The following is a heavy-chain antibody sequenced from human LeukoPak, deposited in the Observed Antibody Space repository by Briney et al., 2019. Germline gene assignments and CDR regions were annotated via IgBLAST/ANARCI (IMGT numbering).Heavy chain of an antibody. CDR2: IRSRPFGGTT. Sequence: GGSLRLSCTTSGFTFGDYAMSWFRLTPGKGLEWVSYIRSRPFGGTTEYAASVKDRFTISRDDSKSVAYLLMNSLKTEDTVVYFCSRAGLSEGCSYGSHFDYWGQGTLVTVSS. V-gene: IGHV3-49*03. D-gene: IGHD5-18*01. CDR1: GFTFGDYA. J-gene: IGHJ4*02. CDR3: SRAGLSEGCSYGSHFDY.